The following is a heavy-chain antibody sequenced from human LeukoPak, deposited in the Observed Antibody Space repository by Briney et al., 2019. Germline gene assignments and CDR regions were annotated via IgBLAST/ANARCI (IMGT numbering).Heavy chain of an antibody. Sequence: PSETLSLTCAVYGGSFSGYYWSWIRQPPGKGLEWIGEINHSGSTNYNPSLKSRVTISVDTSKNQFSLKLSSVTAADTAVYYCARVLRITMVRGRYWFDPWGQGTLVTVSS. D-gene: IGHD3-10*01. V-gene: IGHV4-34*01. CDR1: GGSFSGYY. J-gene: IGHJ5*02. CDR2: INHSGST. CDR3: ARVLRITMVRGRYWFDP.